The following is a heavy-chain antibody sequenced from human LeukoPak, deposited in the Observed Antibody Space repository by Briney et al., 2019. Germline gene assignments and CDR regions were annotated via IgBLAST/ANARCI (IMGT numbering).Heavy chain of an antibody. D-gene: IGHD6-19*01. CDR3: AKGPGYSSGWYYLY. V-gene: IGHV3-23*01. J-gene: IGHJ4*02. CDR1: GFTFSKSA. Sequence: GGSLRLSCAASGFTFSKSAMTWVRQAPGKGLEWVSSISSSGGSTYYVDSGKGRFTISRDKSKNTLYLQMNSLRAEDTAVYYCAKGPGYSSGWYYLYWGQGTLVTVSS. CDR2: ISSSGGST.